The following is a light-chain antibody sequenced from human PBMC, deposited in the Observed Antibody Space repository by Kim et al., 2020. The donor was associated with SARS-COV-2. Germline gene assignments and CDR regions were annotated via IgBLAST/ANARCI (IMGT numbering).Light chain of an antibody. CDR3: NSRDSSGNHLV. J-gene: IGLJ2*01. CDR1: SLSSYY. V-gene: IGLV3-19*01. CDR2: GKN. Sequence: ALGQTVRITCQGDSLSSYYAGWYQQKPGQAPVLVIYGKNNRSSGIPDRFSGSSSGNTASLTITGAQAEDEADYYCNSRDSSGNHLVFGGGTKLTVL.